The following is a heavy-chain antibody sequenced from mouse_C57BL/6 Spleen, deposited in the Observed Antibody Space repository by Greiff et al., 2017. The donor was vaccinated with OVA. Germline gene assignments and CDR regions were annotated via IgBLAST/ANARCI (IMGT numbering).Heavy chain of an antibody. CDR2: IDPSDTYT. CDR1: GYTFTSYW. Sequence: QVQLQQPGAELVMPGTSVKLSCKASGYTFTSYWMHWVKQRPGQGLEWIGEIDPSDTYTNYNRKFKGKSTLTVDKSSSTAYMQLSSLTSEDSAVYYCARRDDYDDVPYGYWGQGTLVTVSA. J-gene: IGHJ3*01. V-gene: IGHV1-69*01. CDR3: ARRDDYDDVPYGY. D-gene: IGHD2-4*01.